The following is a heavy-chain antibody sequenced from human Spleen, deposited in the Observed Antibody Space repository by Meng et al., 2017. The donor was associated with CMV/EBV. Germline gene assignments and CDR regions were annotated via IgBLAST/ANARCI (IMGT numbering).Heavy chain of an antibody. CDR3: ARDPVVGEDRGDDY. J-gene: IGHJ4*02. D-gene: IGHD2-2*01. CDR1: GGSISSSSYY. V-gene: IGHV4-39*07. CDR2: IYYSGST. Sequence: SETLSLTCTVSGGSISSSSYYWGWIRQPPGKGLEWIGNIYYSGSTYYNSSLKSRVTISLDTSKNHFSLKLSSVTAADTAMYYCARDPVVGEDRGDDYWGQGTLVTVSS.